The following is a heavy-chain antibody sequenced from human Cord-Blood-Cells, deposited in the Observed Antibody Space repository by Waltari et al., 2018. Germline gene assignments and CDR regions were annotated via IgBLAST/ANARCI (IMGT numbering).Heavy chain of an antibody. V-gene: IGHV1-69*01. Sequence: QVQLVQSGADVKKPGSSVKVSCKASGGTFSSYAISWVRQAPGQGLEWMGGIIPIFGTANYEQKFQGRVTITADESTSTAYMELSSLRSEDTAVYYCARESDYYDSSGYYYAFDIWGQGTMVTVSS. CDR3: ARESDYYDSSGYYYAFDI. J-gene: IGHJ3*02. CDR1: GGTFSSYA. D-gene: IGHD3-22*01. CDR2: IIPIFGTA.